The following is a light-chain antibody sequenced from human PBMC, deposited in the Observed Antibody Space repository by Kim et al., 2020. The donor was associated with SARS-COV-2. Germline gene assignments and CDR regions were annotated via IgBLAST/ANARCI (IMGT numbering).Light chain of an antibody. CDR1: QSVSSN. V-gene: IGKV3-15*01. CDR3: HQYNNWHA. Sequence: EIVMTQSPGTLSVSPGERVTLSCRASQSVSSNLAWYQQKPGQAPRLLIYGASTRASGIPVRFSGSGSGTEFTLTISSPQSEDFAVYYCHQYNNWHAFGQGTKLEI. CDR2: GAS. J-gene: IGKJ2*01.